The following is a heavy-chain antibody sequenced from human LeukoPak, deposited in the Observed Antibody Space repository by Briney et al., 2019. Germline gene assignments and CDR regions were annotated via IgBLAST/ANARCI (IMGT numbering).Heavy chain of an antibody. CDR2: IIPIFGTA. CDR1: GGTFSSYA. D-gene: IGHD5-24*01. V-gene: IGHV1-69*13. J-gene: IGHJ5*02. Sequence: ASVKVSCKASGGTFSSYAISWVRQAPGQGLDWMGGIIPIFGTANYAQKFQGRVTITADESTSTAYMELSSLRSEDTAVYYCARASRDGYNDWFDPWGQGTLVTVSS. CDR3: ARASRDGYNDWFDP.